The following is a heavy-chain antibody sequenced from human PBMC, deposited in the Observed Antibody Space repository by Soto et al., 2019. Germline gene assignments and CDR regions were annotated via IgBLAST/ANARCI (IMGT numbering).Heavy chain of an antibody. D-gene: IGHD6-6*01. CDR2: ISAYNGNT. V-gene: IGHV1-18*01. J-gene: IGHJ5*02. CDR1: GYTFTSYA. CDR3: ARRIIYSSSSFWFDP. Sequence: ASVKVSCKASGYTFTSYAMHWVRPAPGQRLEWMGWISAYNGNTNYAQKLQGRVTMTTDTSTSTAYMELRSLRSDDTAVYYCARRIIYSSSSFWFDPWGQGTLVTVSS.